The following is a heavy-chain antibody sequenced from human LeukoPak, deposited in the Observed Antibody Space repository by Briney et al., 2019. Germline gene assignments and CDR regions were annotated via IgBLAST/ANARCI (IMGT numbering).Heavy chain of an antibody. CDR1: GYTFTSYG. Sequence: ASVKVSCKASGYTFTSYGISWVRQAPGQGLEWMGWISAYNGNTNYAQKLQGRVTMTTDTSTSTAYMELRSLRSDDTAVYYCARGVYYDFWSGYYTRWGYYYYYMDVWGKGTTVTVSS. V-gene: IGHV1-18*01. CDR2: ISAYNGNT. J-gene: IGHJ6*03. CDR3: ARGVYYDFWSGYYTRWGYYYYYMDV. D-gene: IGHD3-3*01.